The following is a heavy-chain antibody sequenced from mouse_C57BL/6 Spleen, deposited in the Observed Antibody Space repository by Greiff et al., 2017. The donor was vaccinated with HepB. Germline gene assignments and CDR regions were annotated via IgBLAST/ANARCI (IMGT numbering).Heavy chain of an antibody. CDR2: INPNNGGT. CDR3: ARGYYSNYYFDY. V-gene: IGHV1-18*01. Sequence: EVKLQESGPELVKPGASVKIPCKASGYTFTDYNMDWVKQSHGKSLEWIGDINPNNGGTIYNQKFKGKATLTVDKSSSTAYMELRSLTSEDTAVYYCARGYYSNYYFDYWGQGTTLTVSS. CDR1: GYTFTDYN. J-gene: IGHJ2*01. D-gene: IGHD2-5*01.